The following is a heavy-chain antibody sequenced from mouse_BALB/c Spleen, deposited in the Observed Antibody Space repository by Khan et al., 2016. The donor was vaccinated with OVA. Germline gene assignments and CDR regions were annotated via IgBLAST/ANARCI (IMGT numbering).Heavy chain of an antibody. CDR3: TRWSYWFAC. CDR1: GYTFTSYW. D-gene: IGHD2-12*01. J-gene: IGHJ3*01. Sequence: LQQPGSELVRPGASVKLSCKASGYTFTSYWMHWVKHRPGQGLEWIGDIYPGSGSTNYDEKFKSTATLTVDTSSSTAYMQLSSLTSEDSAVYYCTRWSYWFACWGQGTLVTVSA. CDR2: IYPGSGST. V-gene: IGHV1S22*01.